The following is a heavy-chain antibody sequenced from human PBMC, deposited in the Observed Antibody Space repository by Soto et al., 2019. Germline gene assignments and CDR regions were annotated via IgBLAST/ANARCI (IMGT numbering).Heavy chain of an antibody. V-gene: IGHV4-38-2*02. Sequence: SETLSLTCTVSGYSISSGYYWGWIRQPPGKGLEWVGSIYHSGIIYYNPSLKSRVTISVDTSKNQFSLELTSVTAADTAVYYCARESYGMDVWGQGTTVTVSS. CDR1: GYSISSGYY. J-gene: IGHJ6*02. CDR2: IYHSGII. CDR3: ARESYGMDV.